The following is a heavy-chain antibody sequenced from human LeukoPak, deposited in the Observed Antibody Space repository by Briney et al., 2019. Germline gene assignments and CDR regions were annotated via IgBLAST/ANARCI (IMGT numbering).Heavy chain of an antibody. Sequence: GGSLRLSCAASGFTFSSYGMHWVRQAPGKGLEWVSSISASGDRTNYADSAKGRSTISRDNSKNTLYLQMNSLRAEDTAVYYCARVRIYGSGSDHFDYWGQGTLVTVSS. CDR3: ARVRIYGSGSDHFDY. CDR2: ISASGDRT. CDR1: GFTFSSYG. J-gene: IGHJ4*02. V-gene: IGHV3-23*01. D-gene: IGHD3-10*01.